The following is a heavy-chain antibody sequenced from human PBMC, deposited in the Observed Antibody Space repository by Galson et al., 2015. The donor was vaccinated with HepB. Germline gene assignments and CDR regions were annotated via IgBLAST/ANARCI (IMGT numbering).Heavy chain of an antibody. J-gene: IGHJ4*02. Sequence: TFSSYAMHWVRQAPGKGLEYVSAISSNGGSTYYANSVKGRFTISRDNSKNTLYLQMGSLRAEDMAVYYCARDLYYYDSSGYPPDVGFDYWGQGTLVTVSS. CDR3: ARDLYYYDSSGYPPDVGFDY. V-gene: IGHV3-64*01. CDR1: TFSSYA. CDR2: ISSNGGST. D-gene: IGHD3-22*01.